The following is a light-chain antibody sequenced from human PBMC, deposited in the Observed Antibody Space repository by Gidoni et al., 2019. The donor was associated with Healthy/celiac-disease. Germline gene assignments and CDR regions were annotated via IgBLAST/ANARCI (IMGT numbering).Light chain of an antibody. V-gene: IGKV3D-11*02. J-gene: IGKJ5*01. CDR3: LQRSHWPIT. CDR2: DAS. Sequence: EIVLTQSPATLPLSPGERATLSCRASQSVSTYLAWYQQKPGQPPRLLIYDASNWATGIPARFSGSGPGTDFTLTISSLEPEDFAVYYCLQRSHWPITFGQGTRLEIK. CDR1: QSVSTY.